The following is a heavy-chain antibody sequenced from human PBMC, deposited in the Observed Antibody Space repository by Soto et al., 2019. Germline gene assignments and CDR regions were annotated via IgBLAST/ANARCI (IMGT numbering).Heavy chain of an antibody. CDR2: IYYSGNT. V-gene: IGHV4-30-4*01. D-gene: IGHD3-16*01. Sequence: TCTVSGDSITDGDYYWSWIRQPPGKGLEWIGHIYYSGNTDYNPSLKSRLAISIDTSKNQFSLKLSSVTAADTAVYFCAREGGESSDGLYYFDSWGQGSLVTVSS. J-gene: IGHJ4*02. CDR3: AREGGESSDGLYYFDS. CDR1: GDSITDGDYY.